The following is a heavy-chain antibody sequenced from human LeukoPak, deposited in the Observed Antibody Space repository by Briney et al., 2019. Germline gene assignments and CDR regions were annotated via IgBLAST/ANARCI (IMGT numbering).Heavy chain of an antibody. D-gene: IGHD3-22*01. V-gene: IGHV1-18*01. CDR2: ISPDNGYT. Sequence: ASVKVSCKASGYKFRSYDIIWVRQAPGQGLECMGWISPDNGYTNSAHKIQGRVTITADESTSTAYMELSSLRSEDTAVYYCARDAAIYDTSAYYYLWWGQGTLVTVSS. CDR1: GYKFRSYD. J-gene: IGHJ4*02. CDR3: ARDAAIYDTSAYYYLW.